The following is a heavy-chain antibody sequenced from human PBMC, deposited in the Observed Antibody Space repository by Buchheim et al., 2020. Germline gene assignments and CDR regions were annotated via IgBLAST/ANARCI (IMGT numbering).Heavy chain of an antibody. V-gene: IGHV3-23*01. D-gene: IGHD2-15*01. J-gene: IGHJ6*02. Sequence: EVQLLESGGGLVQPGGSLRLSCAGSGFTFSSYAMNWVRQGPGRGLEWVSTISTSGGNTRYADSVKGRFTISRDNSKNTLYLQMNSLRAEDTAVYYCAKLVVAAPYYYGMDVWGQGTT. CDR2: ISTSGGNT. CDR3: AKLVVAAPYYYGMDV. CDR1: GFTFSSYA.